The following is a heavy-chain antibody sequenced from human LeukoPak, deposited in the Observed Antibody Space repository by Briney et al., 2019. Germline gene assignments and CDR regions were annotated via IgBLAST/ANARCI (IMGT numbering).Heavy chain of an antibody. CDR1: GGTFSSYA. J-gene: IGHJ4*02. D-gene: IGHD2-15*01. CDR2: IIPIFGTA. V-gene: IGHV1-69*13. CDR3: ARDEVVCSGGSCRPSYYFDY. Sequence: VKVSCKASGGTFSSYAISWVRQAPGQGLEWMGGIIPIFGTANYAQKFQGRVTITADESTSTAHMELSSLRSEDTAVYYCARDEVVCSGGSCRPSYYFDYWGQGTLVTVSS.